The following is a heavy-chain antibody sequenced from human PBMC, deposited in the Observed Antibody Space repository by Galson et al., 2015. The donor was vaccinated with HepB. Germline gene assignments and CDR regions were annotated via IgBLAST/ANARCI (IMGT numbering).Heavy chain of an antibody. D-gene: IGHD1-14*01. CDR1: GYTFTGYY. J-gene: IGHJ5*02. CDR2: IIPNSGGT. V-gene: IGHV1-2*02. CDR3: ARDRGPIRTNWFDP. Sequence: SVKVSCKASGYTFTGYYIHWVRQAPGQGLEWMGWIIPNSGGTNYAQKFQGRVTMTRDTSISTAYMELTGLRSDDTAVYYCARDRGPIRTNWFDPWGQGTLVTVSS.